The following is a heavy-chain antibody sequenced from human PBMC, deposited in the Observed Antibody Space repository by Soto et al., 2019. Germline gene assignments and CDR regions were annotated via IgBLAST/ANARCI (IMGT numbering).Heavy chain of an antibody. J-gene: IGHJ6*02. CDR2: VSGRWTSSYT. D-gene: IGHD4-17*01. Sequence: GGSLRLSCAASGFTFSDYFMTWIRQSPGKGLEWVSYVSGRWTSSYTDYADSVKGRFTISRDNAKNSLYLQMNTLRAEDTAVYYCARDTTVTSPRAAFYYYYGMDVWGQGTTVTVSS. V-gene: IGHV3-11*05. CDR3: ARDTTVTSPRAAFYYYYGMDV. CDR1: GFTFSDYF.